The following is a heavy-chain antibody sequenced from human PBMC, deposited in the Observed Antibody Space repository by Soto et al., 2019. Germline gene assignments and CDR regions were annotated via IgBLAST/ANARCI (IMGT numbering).Heavy chain of an antibody. CDR1: GFTFSSYS. V-gene: IGHV3-48*02. J-gene: IGHJ6*02. D-gene: IGHD2-2*01. CDR2: ISSSSSTI. CDR3: ARAMGYCSSTSCHYYGMDV. Sequence: GGSLRLSCAASGFTFSSYSMNWVRQAPGKGLEWVSYISSSSSTIYYADSVKSRFTISRDNAKNSLYLQMNSLRDEDTAVYYCARAMGYCSSTSCHYYGMDVWGQGTTVTVSS.